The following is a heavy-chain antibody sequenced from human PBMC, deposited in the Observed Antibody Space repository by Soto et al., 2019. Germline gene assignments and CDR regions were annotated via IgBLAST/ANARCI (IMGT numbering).Heavy chain of an antibody. J-gene: IGHJ4*02. Sequence: PGGSLRLSCAASGFTFSSYSMNWVRQAPGKGLEWVSSISSSSSYIYSADSVKGRFTISRDNAKNSLYLQMNSLRAEDTAVYYCAREDYSNFDYWGKGTLVTVYS. CDR1: GFTFSSYS. V-gene: IGHV3-21*01. CDR2: ISSSSSYI. D-gene: IGHD4-4*01. CDR3: AREDYSNFDY.